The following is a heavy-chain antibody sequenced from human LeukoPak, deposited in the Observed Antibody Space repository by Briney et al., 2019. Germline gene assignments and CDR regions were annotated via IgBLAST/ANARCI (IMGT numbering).Heavy chain of an antibody. Sequence: PGRSLRLSCAAPGFTFSSYGMHWVRQAPGKGLEWVAVISYDGSNKYYADSVKGRFTISRDNSKNTLYLQMSSLRGEDTAVYYCAKNYESGRGVPYGMDVWGQGTTVTVSS. CDR2: ISYDGSNK. CDR1: GFTFSSYG. CDR3: AKNYESGRGVPYGMDV. D-gene: IGHD3-10*01. J-gene: IGHJ6*02. V-gene: IGHV3-30*18.